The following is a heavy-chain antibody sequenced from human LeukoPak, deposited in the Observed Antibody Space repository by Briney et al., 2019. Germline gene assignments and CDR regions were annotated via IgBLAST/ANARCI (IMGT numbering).Heavy chain of an antibody. J-gene: IGHJ6*02. CDR1: GFPFSSYA. V-gene: IGHV3-23*01. CDR3: AKGQQATPYYYYGMDV. D-gene: IGHD1-26*01. CDR2: ISGSGGSP. Sequence: GGSLRLSYAASGFPFSSYAMSWARPAPGKGLEGVAAISGSGGSPYYADPVKGRLTISKDNSKNTLYLHMNSLRAEDPAVHYDAKGQQATPYYYYGMDVWGQGTTVTVSS.